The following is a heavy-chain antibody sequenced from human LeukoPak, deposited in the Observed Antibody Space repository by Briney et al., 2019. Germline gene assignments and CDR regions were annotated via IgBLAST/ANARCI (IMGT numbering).Heavy chain of an antibody. J-gene: IGHJ4*02. CDR2: IYTSGST. CDR3: ASGPTGSSWSFFDY. Sequence: PSETLSLTCTVSGGSISSYYWSWIRQPAGKGLEWIGRIYTSGSTNYNPSLKSRVTMSVDTSKNQFSLKLSSVTAADTAVYYCASGPTGSSWSFFDYWGQGTLVTVSS. CDR1: GGSISSYY. V-gene: IGHV4-4*07. D-gene: IGHD6-13*01.